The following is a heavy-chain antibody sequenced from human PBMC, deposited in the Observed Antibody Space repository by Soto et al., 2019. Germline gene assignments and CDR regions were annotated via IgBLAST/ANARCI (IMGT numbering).Heavy chain of an antibody. V-gene: IGHV3-15*01. D-gene: IGHD6-13*01. Sequence: GVSLRLSCAASGITFSNAWMNWVRKAPGKGLEYIGRIRSKTDGGTTEYAAPVEGRFTVSRDDSKNTLYLQMSGLKTDDTAVYYCTTTRPGTNVFDNWGQGTLVTVSS. CDR1: GITFSNAW. CDR2: IRSKTDGGTT. CDR3: TTTRPGTNVFDN. J-gene: IGHJ3*02.